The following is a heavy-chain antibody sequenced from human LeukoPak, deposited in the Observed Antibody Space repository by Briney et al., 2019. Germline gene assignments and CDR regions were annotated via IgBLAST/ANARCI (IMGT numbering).Heavy chain of an antibody. D-gene: IGHD3-22*01. J-gene: IGHJ4*02. CDR2: CHTGGSA. CDR1: GGSISSDNYY. V-gene: IGHV4-61*02. CDR3: AREEYYDDSGYYFRYFDS. Sequence: SETLTLTCSVSGGSISSDNYYWTWIRQPAGKRLEWIGRCHTGGSANYKPSLKSRVTISVDTSKNQFSLRLNSVTAADTFIYYCAREEYYDDSGYYFRYFDSWGQGTLVTVSS.